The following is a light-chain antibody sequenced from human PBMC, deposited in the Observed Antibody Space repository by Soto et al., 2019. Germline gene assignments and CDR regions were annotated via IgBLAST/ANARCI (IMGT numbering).Light chain of an antibody. J-gene: IGLJ2*01. CDR1: SSDVGGYNH. Sequence: QSALTQPASVSGSPGQSITISCTGTSSDVGGYNHVSWYQQHPGKAPKLMIYDVSNRPSGVSNRFSGSKSGNTASLTISGLQAEDEADYYCSSYTSRSTTVFGGGTKLTVL. V-gene: IGLV2-14*01. CDR3: SSYTSRSTTV. CDR2: DVS.